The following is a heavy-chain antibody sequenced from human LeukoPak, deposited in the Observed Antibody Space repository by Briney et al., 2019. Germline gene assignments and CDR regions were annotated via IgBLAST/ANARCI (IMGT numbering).Heavy chain of an antibody. CDR1: GFTFSSYA. CDR3: AKHIYGVVSIQQ. D-gene: IGHD3-3*01. V-gene: IGHV3-15*01. J-gene: IGHJ1*01. Sequence: QPGGSLRLSCAASGFTFSSYAMSWVRQAPGKGLEWVGRIRSKTDGGTTDYAVSVQGRFTISRDDSKNTLYLQMSSLKTEDTAVYYCAKHIYGVVSIQQWGQGTLVTVSS. CDR2: IRSKTDGGTT.